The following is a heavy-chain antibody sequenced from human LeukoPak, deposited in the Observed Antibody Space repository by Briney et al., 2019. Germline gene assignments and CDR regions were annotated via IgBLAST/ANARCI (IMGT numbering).Heavy chain of an antibody. D-gene: IGHD3-16*02. J-gene: IGHJ5*02. V-gene: IGHV2-5*02. CDR1: GVSRRTSGGG. CDR2: IYWDDDK. CDR3: AHSRYEYVWGSYRYYDP. Sequence: SGPTVVKPTQTLTLTCTFSGVSRRTSGGGVGGVRQPPGRALEWLALIYWDDDKHYSPSLKSRLTITKDTSKNQVVLTMTDMDPVDTATYYCAHSRYEYVWGSYRYYDPWGQGSLVTVSS.